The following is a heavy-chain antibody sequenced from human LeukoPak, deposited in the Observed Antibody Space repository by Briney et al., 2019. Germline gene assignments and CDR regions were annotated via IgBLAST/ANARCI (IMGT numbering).Heavy chain of an antibody. CDR3: ARAANTDYDSSGLIHREEYYYYGMDV. J-gene: IGHJ6*02. CDR1: GGSISSYY. Sequence: SETLSLTCTVSGGSISSYYWSWIRQPPGKGLEWIGYIYYSGSTNYNPSLKSRVTISVDTSKNQFSLKLSSVTAADTAVYYCARAANTDYDSSGLIHREEYYYYGMDVWGQGTTVTVSS. V-gene: IGHV4-59*01. D-gene: IGHD3-22*01. CDR2: IYYSGST.